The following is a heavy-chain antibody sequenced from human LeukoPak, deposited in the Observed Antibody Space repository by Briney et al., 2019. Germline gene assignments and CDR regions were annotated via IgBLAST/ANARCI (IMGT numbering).Heavy chain of an antibody. J-gene: IGHJ4*02. CDR3: ARDPGYCDNTSCYAANFDY. V-gene: IGHV3-21*01. Sequence: GGSLRLSCAASGFIFNSHSMNWVRQAPGKGLEWVSSISSSSSYIYYADSVKGRFTISRDNAKNSLYLQMNSLRAEDTAAYYCARDPGYCDNTSCYAANFDYWGQGTLVTVSS. CDR2: ISSSSSYI. CDR1: GFIFNSHS. D-gene: IGHD2-2*01.